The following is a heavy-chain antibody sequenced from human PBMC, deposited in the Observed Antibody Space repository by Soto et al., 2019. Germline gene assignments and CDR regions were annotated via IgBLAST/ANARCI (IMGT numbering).Heavy chain of an antibody. V-gene: IGHV4-4*07. D-gene: IGHD2-21*02. J-gene: IGHJ6*02. Sequence: ETLSLTCTVSGGSISSYYWSWIRQPAGKGLEWIGRIYTSGSTNYNPSLKSRVTMSVDTSKNQFSLKLSSVTAADTAVYYCARERGVVTAIPYYYYYGMDVWGQGTTVTVSS. CDR1: GGSISSYY. CDR3: ARERGVVTAIPYYYYYGMDV. CDR2: IYTSGST.